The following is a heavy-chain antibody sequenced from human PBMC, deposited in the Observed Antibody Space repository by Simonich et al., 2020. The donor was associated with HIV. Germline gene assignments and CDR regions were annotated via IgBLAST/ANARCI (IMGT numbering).Heavy chain of an antibody. CDR3: ARGLAARLSHFDY. CDR2: IYRRGST. J-gene: IGHJ4*02. D-gene: IGHD6-6*01. V-gene: IGHV4-38-2*01. Sequence: QVQLQESGPGLVKPSETLSLTCAVSGYSISSCYYWGWIRQPPGKGLEGIGRIYRRGSTYYNLSLKSRVTISVDTSKNQFSLKLSSVTAADTAVYYCARGLAARLSHFDYWGQGTLVTVSS. CDR1: GYSISSCYY.